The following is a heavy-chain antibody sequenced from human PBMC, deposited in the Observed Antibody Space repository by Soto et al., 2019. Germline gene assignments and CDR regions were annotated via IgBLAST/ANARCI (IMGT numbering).Heavy chain of an antibody. CDR2: IYYSGST. CDR3: ASKVFGDCSSTSCYGVYDY. V-gene: IGHV4-31*03. Sequence: QVQLQESGPGLVKPSQTLSLTCTVSGGSISSGGYYWSWIRQHPGKGLEWIGYIYYSGSTYYNPSLKSRVTISVDTSKNQFSLKLSSVTAADTAVYYCASKVFGDCSSTSCYGVYDYWGQGTLVTVSS. CDR1: GGSISSGGYY. J-gene: IGHJ4*02. D-gene: IGHD2-2*01.